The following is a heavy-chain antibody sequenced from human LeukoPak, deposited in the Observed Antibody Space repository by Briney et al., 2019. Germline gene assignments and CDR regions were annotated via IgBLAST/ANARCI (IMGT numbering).Heavy chain of an antibody. CDR2: IIPILGIA. J-gene: IGHJ5*02. D-gene: IGHD3-10*01. CDR3: ARGEEDQAFDP. V-gene: IGHV1-69*02. Sequence: SVKVSCKASGRPFSSYTISWVRQAPGQGLEWMGRIIPILGIANYAQKFQGRVTITADKSTSTAYMELSSLRSEDTAVYYCARGEEDQAFDPWGQGTLVTVSS. CDR1: GRPFSSYT.